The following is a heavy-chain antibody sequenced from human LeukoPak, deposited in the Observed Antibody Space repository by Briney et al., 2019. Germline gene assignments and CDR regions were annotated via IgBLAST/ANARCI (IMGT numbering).Heavy chain of an antibody. CDR3: AELGITMIGGV. CDR1: GFTFSSYE. D-gene: IGHD3-10*02. V-gene: IGHV3-48*03. J-gene: IGHJ6*04. CDR2: ISSSGSTI. Sequence: GGSLRLSCAASGFTFSSYEMNWVRQAPGKGLEWVSYISSSGSTIYYADSVKGRFTISRDNAKNSLYLQMNSLSAEDTAVYYCAELGITMIGGVWGKGTTVTISS.